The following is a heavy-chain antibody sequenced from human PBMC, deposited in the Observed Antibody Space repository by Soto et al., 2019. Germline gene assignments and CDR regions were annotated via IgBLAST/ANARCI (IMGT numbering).Heavy chain of an antibody. Sequence: GSLRLSCAASGFTLSTYSMNWVRQALGKGLEWVSDISSSGTTYYSDSVKGRFTISRDNAKNSLYLQINSLRVEDTAVYFCARGWPYGSAHYDMDVWGQGTTVTVSS. CDR2: ISSSGTT. J-gene: IGHJ6*02. V-gene: IGHV3-48*01. CDR3: ARGWPYGSAHYDMDV. CDR1: GFTLSTYS. D-gene: IGHD3-10*01.